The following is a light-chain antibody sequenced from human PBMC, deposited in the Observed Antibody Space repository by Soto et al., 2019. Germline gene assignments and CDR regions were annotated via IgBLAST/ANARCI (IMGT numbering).Light chain of an antibody. V-gene: IGKV3-20*01. Sequence: EIVLTQSPGTLSLSPGERATLSCRASQSVSSNYLAWHQQKPGQAPRLLIYGASSRATGIPDRFSGSGSGTDFTLTINSLQSEDCATYYCQQYHTWPVTFGGGTKVEIK. J-gene: IGKJ4*01. CDR1: QSVSSNY. CDR3: QQYHTWPVT. CDR2: GAS.